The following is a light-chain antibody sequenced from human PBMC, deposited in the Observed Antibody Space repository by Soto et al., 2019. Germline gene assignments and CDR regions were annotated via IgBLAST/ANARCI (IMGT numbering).Light chain of an antibody. CDR3: QQYNYWPRT. V-gene: IGKV3-15*01. J-gene: IGKJ1*01. CDR2: GAS. CDR1: HTVTSN. Sequence: EIMMTQSPATLSVSPGERATLSCSASHTVTSNLAWYQQKPGQAPRLLIYGASTRATGIPARFSGSGSGTEFTLTIYSLQSEDFAVYYCQQYNYWPRTFGQGNKVEIQ.